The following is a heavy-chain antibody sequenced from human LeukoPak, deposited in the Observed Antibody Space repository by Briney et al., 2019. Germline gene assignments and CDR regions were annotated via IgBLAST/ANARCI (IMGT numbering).Heavy chain of an antibody. Sequence: ASVKVSCKASGYTFSTYGISWVRQVPGQGLEWMGWVSGDDGRTHYGQKFQGRVTMTTDTSTTTMYMELRSLTSDDTAVYYCARDYFCGGSTCSDCFDYWGQGTLVTVSS. D-gene: IGHD2-21*01. CDR3: ARDYFCGGSTCSDCFDY. CDR1: GYTFSTYG. V-gene: IGHV1-18*01. CDR2: VSGDDGRT. J-gene: IGHJ4*02.